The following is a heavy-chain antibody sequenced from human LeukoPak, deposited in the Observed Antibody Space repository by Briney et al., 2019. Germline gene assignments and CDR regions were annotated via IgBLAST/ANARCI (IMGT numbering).Heavy chain of an antibody. D-gene: IGHD3-22*01. CDR3: ASQNGNYDSSGYYSPDAFDI. Sequence: GESLKISCKGSGYSFTSYWIGWVRQMPGKGLEWMGIIYPGDSDTRYSPSFQGQVTISAGKSISTAYLQWSSLKASDTAMYYCASQNGNYDSSGYYSPDAFDIWGQGTMVTVSS. CDR2: IYPGDSDT. CDR1: GYSFTSYW. J-gene: IGHJ3*02. V-gene: IGHV5-51*01.